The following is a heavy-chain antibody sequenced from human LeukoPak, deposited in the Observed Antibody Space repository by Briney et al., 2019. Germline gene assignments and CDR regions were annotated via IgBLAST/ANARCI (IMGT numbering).Heavy chain of an antibody. CDR1: GGSISSYY. J-gene: IGHJ3*02. Sequence: PSETLSLTCTVSGGSISSYYWSWIRQPPGKGLEWIGYIYYSGSTNYNPSLKSRVTISVDTSKNQFSLKLSSVTAADTAVYYCARVTLTKSGDAFDIWGQGTMVTVSS. CDR3: ARVTLTKSGDAFDI. D-gene: IGHD4-17*01. V-gene: IGHV4-59*01. CDR2: IYYSGST.